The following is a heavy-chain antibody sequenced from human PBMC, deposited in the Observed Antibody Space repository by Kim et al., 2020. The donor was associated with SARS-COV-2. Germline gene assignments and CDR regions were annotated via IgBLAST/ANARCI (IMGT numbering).Heavy chain of an antibody. CDR3: ARFARGGYDGNWFDP. V-gene: IGHV1-2*06. CDR1: GYTFTGYY. Sequence: ASVKVSCKASGYTFTGYYMHWVRQAPGQGLEWMGRINPNSGGTNYAQKFQGRVTMTRDTSISTAYMELSRLRSDDTAVYYCARFARGGYDGNWFDPWGQGTLVTVSS. J-gene: IGHJ5*02. CDR2: INPNSGGT. D-gene: IGHD5-12*01.